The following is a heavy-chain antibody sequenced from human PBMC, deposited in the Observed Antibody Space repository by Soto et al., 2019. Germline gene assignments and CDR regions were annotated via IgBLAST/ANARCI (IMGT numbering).Heavy chain of an antibody. CDR3: AKSYSSGWYGGDAFDI. V-gene: IGHV3-30*18. Sequence: QVQLVESGGGVVQPGRSLRLSCAASGFTFSSYGMHWVRQAPGKGLEWVAVISYDGSNKYYADSVKGRFTISRDNSKNTRYLQMNSLRAEDTAVYYCAKSYSSGWYGGDAFDIWGQGTMVTGSS. CDR1: GFTFSSYG. CDR2: ISYDGSNK. J-gene: IGHJ3*02. D-gene: IGHD6-19*01.